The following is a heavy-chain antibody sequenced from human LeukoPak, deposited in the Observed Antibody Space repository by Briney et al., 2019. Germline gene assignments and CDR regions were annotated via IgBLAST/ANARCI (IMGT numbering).Heavy chain of an antibody. CDR2: ISSRSSYI. D-gene: IGHD4-23*01. V-gene: IGHV3-21*01. J-gene: IGHJ4*02. Sequence: GGSLRLSCAASGFTFSSYSMNWVRQAPGKGLEWVSSISSRSSYIYYADSVKGRFTISRDNAKNSLYLQMNSLRAEDTAVYYCARGGYSTVVTPFDYWGQGTLVTVSS. CDR3: ARGGYSTVVTPFDY. CDR1: GFTFSSYS.